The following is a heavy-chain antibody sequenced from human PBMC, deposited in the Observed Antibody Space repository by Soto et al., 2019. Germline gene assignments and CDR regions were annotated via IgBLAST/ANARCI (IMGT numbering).Heavy chain of an antibody. CDR1: GDTFLSYG. J-gene: IGHJ4*02. V-gene: IGHV1-18*04. CDR2: ISVYTGNT. Sequence: SVKVSCKGSGDTFLSYGINWVRQAPGQGPEWMGWISVYTGNTGYEQNLQGRVTMTTDTSTSTAYMELRSLRSDDTAVYYCARDDLYCSSTNGVYYFDYWGQGTPVTVS. CDR3: ARDDLYCSSTNGVYYFDY. D-gene: IGHD2-2*01.